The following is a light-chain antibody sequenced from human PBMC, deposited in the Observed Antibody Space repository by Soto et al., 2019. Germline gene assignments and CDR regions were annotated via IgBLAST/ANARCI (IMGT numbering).Light chain of an antibody. CDR1: RSISSY. CDR2: AAS. J-gene: IGKJ1*01. V-gene: IGKV1-39*01. CDR3: QQSYTTPPT. Sequence: DIQMTQSPSSLSASIGDRVTITCRASRSISSYLNWYQQKPGKAPKLLIYAASNLQSGVPSRFSGSRSGTDFTLTISSLQPEDFATYYCQQSYTTPPTFGQGTKVEIK.